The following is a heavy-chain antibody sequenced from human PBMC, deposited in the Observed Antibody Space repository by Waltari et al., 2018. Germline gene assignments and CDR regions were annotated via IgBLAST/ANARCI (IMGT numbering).Heavy chain of an antibody. CDR2: INHSGST. CDR1: GGSFSGYY. V-gene: IGHV4-34*01. Sequence: QVQLQQWGAGLLKPSETLSLTCAVYGGSFSGYYWSWIRQPPGKGLEWIGEINHSGSTNYNPSLKSRVTISVDTSKNQFSLKLSSVTAADTAVYYCARMSSEQQAPKSVNWFDPWGQGTLVTVSS. J-gene: IGHJ5*02. CDR3: ARMSSEQQAPKSVNWFDP. D-gene: IGHD6-13*01.